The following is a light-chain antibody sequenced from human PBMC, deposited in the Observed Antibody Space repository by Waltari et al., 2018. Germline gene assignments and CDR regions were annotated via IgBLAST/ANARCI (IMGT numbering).Light chain of an antibody. Sequence: DVVMTQSPLSLPITPGPPASMTCRSTQSLLHSDGKTYLSWFLQKPGQPPRRLIYKVSNRDSGAPDRLSGSGAGTDFTLKISRVEAEDVGVYYGMQATHFPWTFGQGTKVEIK. CDR3: MQATHFPWT. V-gene: IGKV2-30*02. J-gene: IGKJ1*01. CDR2: KVS. CDR1: QSLLHSDGKTY.